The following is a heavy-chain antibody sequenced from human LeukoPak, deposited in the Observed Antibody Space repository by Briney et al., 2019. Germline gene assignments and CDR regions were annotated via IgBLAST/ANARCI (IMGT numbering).Heavy chain of an antibody. CDR3: ARAPRGVVVKSDAFDI. Sequence: SETLSLTCTVSGGSISSYYWSWIRQPAGKGLEWIGRIYSSGSTNYNPSLKSRVTMSVDTSNKQFSLKLSSVTAADTAVYYCARAPRGVVVKSDAFDIWGQGTMVTVSS. CDR1: GGSISSYY. J-gene: IGHJ3*02. CDR2: IYSSGST. D-gene: IGHD2-15*01. V-gene: IGHV4-4*07.